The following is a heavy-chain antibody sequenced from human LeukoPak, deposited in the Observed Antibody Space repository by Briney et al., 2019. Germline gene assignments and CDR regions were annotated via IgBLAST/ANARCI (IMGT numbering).Heavy chain of an antibody. CDR1: GLSMSSNNW. Sequence: SETLSLTCAVSGLSMSSNNWWSWVRQPPGKGLEWIGEIHESGSTNYNPSLKSRVTISVDKSKDQFSLKLSSVTAADTAVYYCARHEGFSQKDWGQGTQVTVS. CDR3: ARHEGFSQKD. V-gene: IGHV4-4*02. CDR2: IHESGST. J-gene: IGHJ4*02.